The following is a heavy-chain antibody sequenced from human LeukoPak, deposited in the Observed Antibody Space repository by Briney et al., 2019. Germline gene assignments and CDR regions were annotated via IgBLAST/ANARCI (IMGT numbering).Heavy chain of an antibody. D-gene: IGHD1-7*01. J-gene: IGHJ4*02. CDR2: ISSSGGNI. Sequence: GGSLRLSCAASGFTFSDYYMSWIRQAPGKGLEWVLYISSSGGNIYYADSVKGRFTISRDNAKNSLSLEMNSLRVEDTGVYYCARGTTGTTVAYGNSLDSWGQGTLVTVSS. CDR3: ARGTTGTTVAYGNSLDS. V-gene: IGHV3-11*01. CDR1: GFTFSDYY.